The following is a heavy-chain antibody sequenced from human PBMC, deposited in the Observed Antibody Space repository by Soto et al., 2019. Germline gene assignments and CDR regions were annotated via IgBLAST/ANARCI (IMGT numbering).Heavy chain of an antibody. J-gene: IGHJ6*03. Sequence: ASVKVSCKASGYTFTSYDINWVRQATGQGLEWMGWMNPNSGNTGYAQKFQGRVTMTRNTSISTAYMELSSLRSEDTAVYYCARGYWEYCSSTSCYSNYYYYMDVWGKGTTVTVSS. CDR1: GYTFTSYD. D-gene: IGHD2-2*01. V-gene: IGHV1-8*01. CDR2: MNPNSGNT. CDR3: ARGYWEYCSSTSCYSNYYYYMDV.